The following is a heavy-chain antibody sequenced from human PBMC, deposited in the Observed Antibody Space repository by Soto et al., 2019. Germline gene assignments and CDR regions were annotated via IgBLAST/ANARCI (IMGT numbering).Heavy chain of an antibody. CDR3: ATESLSGFGPYYFDY. CDR1: GYTLTELS. J-gene: IGHJ4*02. Sequence: ASVKVSCKVSGYTLTELSMHWVRQAPGKGLEWMGGFDLEDGETIYAQKFQGRVTMTEDTSTDTAYMELSSLRSEDTAVYYCATESLSGFGPYYFDYWGQGTLVTVSS. CDR2: FDLEDGET. D-gene: IGHD6-19*01. V-gene: IGHV1-24*01.